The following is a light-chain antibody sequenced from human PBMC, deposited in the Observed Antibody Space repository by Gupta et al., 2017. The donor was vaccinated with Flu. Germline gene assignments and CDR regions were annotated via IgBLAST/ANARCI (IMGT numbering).Light chain of an antibody. CDR2: NDS. CDR1: KLGDKY. CDR3: QAWDSSTGV. J-gene: IGLJ2*01. Sequence: SYEVTQPPSSFVSPGQTARITCSGDKLGDKYASWYQQKPGQSPVLVIYNDSKRPSGIPERFSGSNSGNTATLTISGTQAMDEADYYCQAWDSSTGVFGGGTKVTVL. V-gene: IGLV3-1*01.